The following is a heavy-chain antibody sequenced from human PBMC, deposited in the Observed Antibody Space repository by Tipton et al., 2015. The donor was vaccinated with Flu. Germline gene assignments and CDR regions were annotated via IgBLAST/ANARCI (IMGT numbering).Heavy chain of an antibody. D-gene: IGHD2-2*01. V-gene: IGHV4-34*01. Sequence: TLSLTCAVYGGSFSGYYWSWIRQPPGKGLEWIGEINHSGSTNYNPSLKCRVTISVDTSKNQFSLKLSSVTAADTAVYYCARGVKDIVVVPAAPGSGFDYWGQGTLVTVSS. CDR2: INHSGST. J-gene: IGHJ4*02. CDR1: GGSFSGYY. CDR3: ARGVKDIVVVPAAPGSGFDY.